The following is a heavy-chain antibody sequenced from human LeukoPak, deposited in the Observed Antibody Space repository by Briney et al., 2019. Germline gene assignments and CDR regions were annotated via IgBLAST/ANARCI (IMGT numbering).Heavy chain of an antibody. D-gene: IGHD3-22*01. Sequence: ASVKVSCKASGGTFSSYAISWVRQAPGQGLEWMGRIIPIFGTANYAQKFQGRVMITTDESTGTAYMELSSLRSEDTAVYYCARALTYYYDSSGYYTEYFQHWGQGTLVTVSS. J-gene: IGHJ1*01. V-gene: IGHV1-69*05. CDR2: IIPIFGTA. CDR1: GGTFSSYA. CDR3: ARALTYYYDSSGYYTEYFQH.